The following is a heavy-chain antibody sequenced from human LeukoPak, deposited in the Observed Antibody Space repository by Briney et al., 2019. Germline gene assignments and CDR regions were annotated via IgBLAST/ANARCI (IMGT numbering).Heavy chain of an antibody. CDR1: GFTFSTYG. CDR3: ARDDGDV. CDR2: INEDGSGK. J-gene: IGHJ4*02. Sequence: GGSLRLSCAASGFTFSTYGMHWVRQAPGKGLEWVASINEDGSGKFSVGSVKDRITISRDNTRNSLDLQINSLTVEDTAIYYCARDDGDVWGQGTLVTVSS. V-gene: IGHV3-7*01.